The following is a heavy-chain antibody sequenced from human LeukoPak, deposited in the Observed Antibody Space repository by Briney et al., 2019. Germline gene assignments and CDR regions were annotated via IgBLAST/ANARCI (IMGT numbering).Heavy chain of an antibody. CDR3: ARETSQKGAHYMDV. Sequence: SETLSLTCAVYGGTFSGYYWSWIRQPPGKGLEWIGYIYYSGSTNYNPSPKSRVTISVDTSKNQFSLKLSSVTAADTAVYYCARETSQKGAHYMDVWGKGTTVTIPS. J-gene: IGHJ6*03. CDR1: GGTFSGYY. V-gene: IGHV4-59*01. D-gene: IGHD3-16*01. CDR2: IYYSGST.